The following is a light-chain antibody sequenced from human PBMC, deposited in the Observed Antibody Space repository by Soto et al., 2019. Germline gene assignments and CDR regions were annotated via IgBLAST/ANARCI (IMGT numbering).Light chain of an antibody. J-gene: IGKJ1*01. CDR1: ESIRTW. V-gene: IGKV1-5*01. CDR2: DAS. CDR3: QQYNTYSKT. Sequence: DIQMTQSPSTLSASIGDGVTITCRASESIRTWLAWYQHKPGKAPKFLIYDASSLESGVPSRFSGSGSGTEFTLTISSLQTDDFATYYCQQYNTYSKTFGRGTKVDI.